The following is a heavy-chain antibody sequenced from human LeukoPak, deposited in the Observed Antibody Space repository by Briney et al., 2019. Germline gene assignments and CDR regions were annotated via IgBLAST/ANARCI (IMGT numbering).Heavy chain of an antibody. CDR2: ISTSSSYI. D-gene: IGHD3-10*02. Sequence: GGSLRLSCAASGFIFSSYSMSWVRQAPGKGLEWVSSISTSSSYIYYADSVKGRFTISRDNAKNSLYLQMNSLGAEDTAVYYCARGTMFPYYFDYWGQGSLVTVSS. CDR1: GFIFSSYS. J-gene: IGHJ4*02. V-gene: IGHV3-21*01. CDR3: ARGTMFPYYFDY.